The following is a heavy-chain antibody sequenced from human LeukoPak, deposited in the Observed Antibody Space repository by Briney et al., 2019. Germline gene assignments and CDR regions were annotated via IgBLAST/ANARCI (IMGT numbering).Heavy chain of an antibody. CDR2: INSDGSRT. V-gene: IGHV3-74*01. Sequence: PGGSLRLSCAASGFSFRTHWMHWVRQAPGKGLVCVAQINSDGSRTSYADSVKGRFTISRDNAKNTLYLEMISLRAEDTAVYYCGSLTVVARDHWGQGTLVTVSS. CDR3: GSLTVVARDH. CDR1: GFSFRTHW. J-gene: IGHJ4*02. D-gene: IGHD3-22*01.